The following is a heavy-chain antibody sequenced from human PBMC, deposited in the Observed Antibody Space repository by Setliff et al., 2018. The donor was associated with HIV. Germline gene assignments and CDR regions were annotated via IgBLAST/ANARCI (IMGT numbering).Heavy chain of an antibody. V-gene: IGHV3-13*01. CDR2: IGTGGDT. J-gene: IGHJ4*02. D-gene: IGHD6-13*01. CDR3: ARSRAAGFDY. CDR1: GFAFSDYD. Sequence: GGSLRLSCATSGFAFSDYDFHWVRQVTGEGLEWVSAIGTGGDTYYADSVKGRFTISRENAKNSLYLQMNNVRAEDTAVYYCARSRAAGFDYWGQGTLVTVSS.